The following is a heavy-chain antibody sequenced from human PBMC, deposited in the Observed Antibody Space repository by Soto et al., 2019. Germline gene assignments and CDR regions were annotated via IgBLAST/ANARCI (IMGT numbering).Heavy chain of an antibody. CDR1: GFTFDDYA. D-gene: IGHD6-13*01. CDR2: ISWNSGNI. J-gene: IGHJ3*02. CDR3: ARDRGYPDSFNI. Sequence: PGGSLRLSCAGSGFTFDDYAMHWVRQAPGKGLEWVSGISWNSGNIGYADSVKGRFTISRDNAKNTLYLQMNSLRVEDTAVYYCARDRGYPDSFNIWGQGTRVTVSS. V-gene: IGHV3-9*01.